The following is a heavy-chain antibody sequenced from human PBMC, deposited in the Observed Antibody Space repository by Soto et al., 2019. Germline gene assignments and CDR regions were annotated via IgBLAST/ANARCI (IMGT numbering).Heavy chain of an antibody. CDR1: GFTFSTYA. J-gene: IGHJ6*03. Sequence: QVQLVESGGGVVQPGRSLRLSCAASGFTFSTYAMHWVRQAPGKGLEWVAIIWYAGSNKNSADSVKGRFTISRDNSKNSLFLQMNSLRAEDTAVYYCARDSGGDDHNYYMAVWGKGTTVTVSS. CDR3: ARDSGGDDHNYYMAV. D-gene: IGHD4-17*01. V-gene: IGHV3-33*01. CDR2: IWYAGSNK.